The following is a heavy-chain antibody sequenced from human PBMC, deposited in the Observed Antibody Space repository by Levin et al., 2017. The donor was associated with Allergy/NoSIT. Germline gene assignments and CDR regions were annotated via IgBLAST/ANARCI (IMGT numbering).Heavy chain of an antibody. J-gene: IGHJ3*02. CDR2: IHPGNGNT. Sequence: ASVKVSCKASGFTFTASALHWVRQAPGQRLEWMGWIHPGNGNTRYSQNFQGRLTFTRDTSASTAYLELSSLTSEDTAVYYCARDRRSWNTDGFDIWGQGTMVTVSS. CDR1: GFTFTASA. V-gene: IGHV1-3*01. D-gene: IGHD1/OR15-1a*01. CDR3: ARDRRSWNTDGFDI.